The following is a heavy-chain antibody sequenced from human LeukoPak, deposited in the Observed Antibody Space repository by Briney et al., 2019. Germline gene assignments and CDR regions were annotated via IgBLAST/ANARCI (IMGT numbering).Heavy chain of an antibody. D-gene: IGHD4-17*01. Sequence: GRSLRLSCAASGFTFSNYGMHWVRQAPGEGLEWVTVISFDGSKKYYADSVKGRFTISRDNSKNTLYLQMNSLRAEDTAVYYCAKDHDGDPHFDYWGQGTLVTVSS. CDR2: ISFDGSKK. J-gene: IGHJ4*02. CDR1: GFTFSNYG. V-gene: IGHV3-30*18. CDR3: AKDHDGDPHFDY.